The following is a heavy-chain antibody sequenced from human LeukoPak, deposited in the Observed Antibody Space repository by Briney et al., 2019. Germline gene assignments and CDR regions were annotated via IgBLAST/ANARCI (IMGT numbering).Heavy chain of an antibody. CDR3: ARARSTIVGATPRHAFDI. Sequence: ASETLSLTCAVYGGSFSGYYWSWIRKPPGKGLEWIGEINHSGSTNYNPSLKSRVTISVDTSKNQFSLKLSSVTAADTAVYYCARARSTIVGATPRHAFDIWGQGTMVTVSS. V-gene: IGHV4-34*01. CDR2: INHSGST. J-gene: IGHJ3*02. CDR1: GGSFSGYY. D-gene: IGHD1-26*01.